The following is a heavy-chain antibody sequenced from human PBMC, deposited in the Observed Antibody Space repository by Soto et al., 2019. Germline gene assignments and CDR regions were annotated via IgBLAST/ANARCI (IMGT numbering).Heavy chain of an antibody. CDR2: ISSSSSYI. D-gene: IGHD2-15*01. V-gene: IGHV3-21*01. CDR3: ARSIGVVVADMDDAFDI. Sequence: EVQLVESGGGLVKPGGSLRLSCAASGFTFSSYSMNWVRQAPGKGLEWVSSISSSSSYIYYADSVKGRFTISRDNAKNSLYLQMNSLRAEDTAVYYCARSIGVVVADMDDAFDIWGQGTMVTVSS. CDR1: GFTFSSYS. J-gene: IGHJ3*02.